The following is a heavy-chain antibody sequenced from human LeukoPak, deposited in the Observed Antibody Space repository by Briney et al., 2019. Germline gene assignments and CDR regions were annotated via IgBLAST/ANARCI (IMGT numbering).Heavy chain of an antibody. V-gene: IGHV4-38-2*02. D-gene: IGHD3-10*01. CDR2: ISHSGST. J-gene: IGHJ3*01. CDR3: ARHMSVSYDAFDL. Sequence: SETLSLTCTVSGYSISSGYYWGWIRQPPGKGLEWIGSISHSGSTYYNPSLKSRVTISIDTSKNQFSLKLSSVTAADTAVYYCARHMSVSYDAFDLWGRGTPVTVSS. CDR1: GYSISSGYY.